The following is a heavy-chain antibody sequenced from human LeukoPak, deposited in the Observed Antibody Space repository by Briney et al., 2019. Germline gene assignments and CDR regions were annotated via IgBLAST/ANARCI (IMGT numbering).Heavy chain of an antibody. CDR3: IANLDY. Sequence: GGSLRLSCEASGITFSDAWMSWVRQVPGKGLEWIALLKSKTDGETSDYAAPVKGRFTVSRNDAENTLFLQMDSLKIDVTAVYYCIANLDYWGQGTLVTVSS. J-gene: IGHJ4*02. CDR2: LKSKTDGETS. CDR1: GITFSDAW. V-gene: IGHV3-15*01. D-gene: IGHD1-1*01.